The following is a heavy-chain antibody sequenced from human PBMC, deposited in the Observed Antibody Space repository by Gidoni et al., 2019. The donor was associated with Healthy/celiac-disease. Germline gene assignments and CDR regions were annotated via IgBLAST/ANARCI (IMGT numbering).Heavy chain of an antibody. CDR2: ISYDGSNK. CDR3: AKTFLDTAIYYFDY. Sequence: QVQLVESGGGVVQPGRSLRLSCAASGFTFSSYGMHWARQAPGKGLEWVAVISYDGSNKYYADSVKGRFTISRDNSKNTLYLQMNSLRAEDTAVYYCAKTFLDTAIYYFDYWGQGTLVTVSS. D-gene: IGHD5-18*01. V-gene: IGHV3-30*18. J-gene: IGHJ4*02. CDR1: GFTFSSYG.